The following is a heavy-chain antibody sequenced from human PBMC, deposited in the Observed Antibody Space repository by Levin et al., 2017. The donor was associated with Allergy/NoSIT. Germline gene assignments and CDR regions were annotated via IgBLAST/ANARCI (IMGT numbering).Heavy chain of an antibody. D-gene: IGHD2-2*01. Sequence: PSETLSLTCTVSGGSISSSSYYWGWIRQPPGKGLEWIGGIYYSGSTYYNPSLKSRVTISVDTSKNQFSLKLSSVTAADTAVYYCARRLVPAARGGWFDPWGQGTLVTVSS. J-gene: IGHJ5*02. CDR1: GGSISSSSYY. CDR2: IYYSGST. CDR3: ARRLVPAARGGWFDP. V-gene: IGHV4-39*01.